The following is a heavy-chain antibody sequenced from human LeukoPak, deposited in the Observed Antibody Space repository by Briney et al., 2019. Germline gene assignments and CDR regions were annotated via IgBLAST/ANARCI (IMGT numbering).Heavy chain of an antibody. CDR3: ARQVGATFDY. CDR2: IYYSGST. V-gene: IGHV4-59*08. CDR1: GGSISSYY. J-gene: IGHJ4*02. D-gene: IGHD1-26*01. Sequence: SETLSLTCTVSGGSISSYYWSWIRQPPGKGLEWIGYIYYSGSTNYNPSLKSRVTISVDTSKNQFSLKLSSVTAADTAVYYCARQVGATFDYWGQGTLVTVSS.